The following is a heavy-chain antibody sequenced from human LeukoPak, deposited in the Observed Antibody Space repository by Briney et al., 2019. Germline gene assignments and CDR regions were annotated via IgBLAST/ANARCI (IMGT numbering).Heavy chain of an antibody. D-gene: IGHD5-18*01. CDR3: ARVSDTSMVTPGFDP. J-gene: IGHJ5*02. CDR2: VSTSNGDT. V-gene: IGHV1-18*01. CDR1: GYNFNRYT. Sequence: GASVKVSCKTSGYNFNRYTITWVRQAPGQGLEWMGWVSTSNGDTNYAEKFQGRVTMTTETVTKTAYMELRRLRSGDTAMYFCARVSDTSMVTPGFDPWGQGTLVTVSS.